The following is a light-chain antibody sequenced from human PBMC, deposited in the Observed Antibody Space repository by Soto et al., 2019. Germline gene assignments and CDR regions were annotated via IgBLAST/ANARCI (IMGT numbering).Light chain of an antibody. Sequence: QSVLTQPASVSGSPGQSITISCTGSSSDVGAYNYVSWYQHHPGEAPKLIIYEVTERPSGVSNRFSGSKSGNTASLTISGLQAEDEADYYCSSHARSTTLLFGVGTKVTVL. J-gene: IGLJ2*01. CDR2: EVT. V-gene: IGLV2-14*01. CDR3: SSHARSTTLL. CDR1: SSDVGAYNY.